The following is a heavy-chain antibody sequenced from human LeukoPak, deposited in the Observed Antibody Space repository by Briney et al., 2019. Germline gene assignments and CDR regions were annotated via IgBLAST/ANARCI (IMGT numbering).Heavy chain of an antibody. V-gene: IGHV4-59*01. J-gene: IGHJ4*02. CDR3: ARAPDYLLDY. Sequence: PSETLSLTCTVSGGSISSYYWSWIRQPPGKGLEWIGYIYYSGSTNYNPSLKSRVTISVDTSKNQFSLKLSSVTAADTAVYYCARAPDYLLDYWGQGTLVTVSS. CDR1: GGSISSYY. D-gene: IGHD2/OR15-2a*01. CDR2: IYYSGST.